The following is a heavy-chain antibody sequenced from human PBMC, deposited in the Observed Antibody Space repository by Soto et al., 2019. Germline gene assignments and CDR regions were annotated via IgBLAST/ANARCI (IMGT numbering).Heavy chain of an antibody. D-gene: IGHD1-26*01. CDR2: ISWNSGSI. CDR1: GFTFDDYA. J-gene: IGHJ3*02. V-gene: IGHV3-9*01. Sequence: EVQLVESGGGLVQPGRSLRLSCAAPGFTFDDYAMHWVRQAPGKGPEWVSGISWNSGSIGYADSVKGRFTISRDNAKNSLYLQMNSLRAEDTALYYCAKGAYEEHDAFDIWGQGTMVTVSS. CDR3: AKGAYEEHDAFDI.